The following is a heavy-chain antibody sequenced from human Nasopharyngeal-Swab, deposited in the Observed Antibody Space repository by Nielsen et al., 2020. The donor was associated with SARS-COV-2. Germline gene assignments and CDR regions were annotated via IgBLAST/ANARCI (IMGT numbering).Heavy chain of an antibody. D-gene: IGHD2-15*01. CDR3: AGDLCLGGTCRDDAFYI. V-gene: IGHV1-3*01. CDR2: INGGSGDT. CDR1: GYTLTTYA. Sequence: ASVKVSCKASGYTLTTYAMHWVRQAPGQRLEWMGWINGGSGDTKYSQNFLGRVTITRDTSANTAYLELRSLISEDSAIYYCAGDLCLGGTCRDDAFYIWGRGTVVTVSS. J-gene: IGHJ3*02.